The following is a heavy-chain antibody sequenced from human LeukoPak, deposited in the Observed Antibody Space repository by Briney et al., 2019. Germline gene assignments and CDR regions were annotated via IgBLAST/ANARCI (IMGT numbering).Heavy chain of an antibody. J-gene: IGHJ6*02. CDR1: GFTFSSYW. V-gene: IGHV3-7*03. D-gene: IGHD3-16*01. CDR3: AGGGGLDV. CDR2: INHNGNVN. Sequence: GGSLRLSCAASGFTFSSYWMNWARQAPGKGLEWVASINHNGNVNYYVDSVKGRFTISRDNAKNSLYLQMSNLRAEDTAVYFCAGGGGLDVWGQGTTVTVSS.